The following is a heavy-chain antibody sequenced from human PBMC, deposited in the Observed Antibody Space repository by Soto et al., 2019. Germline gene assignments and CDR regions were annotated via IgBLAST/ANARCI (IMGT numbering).Heavy chain of an antibody. CDR2: INPNSGGT. Sequence: QVQLVQSGAEVKKPGASVKVSCKASGYTFTGYYMHWVRQAPGQGLEWMGWINPNSGGTNYAQKFQGWVTMTRDTSISTAYMELSRLRSDDTAVYYCATANWNYDYYYYYMDVWGKGTTVTVSS. V-gene: IGHV1-2*04. CDR1: GYTFTGYY. J-gene: IGHJ6*03. CDR3: ATANWNYDYYYYYMDV. D-gene: IGHD1-7*01.